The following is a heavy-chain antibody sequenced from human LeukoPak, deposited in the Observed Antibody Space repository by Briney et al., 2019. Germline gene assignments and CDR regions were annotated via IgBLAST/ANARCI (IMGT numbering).Heavy chain of an antibody. J-gene: IGHJ4*02. CDR2: IRYDGSNK. V-gene: IGHV3-30*02. D-gene: IGHD4-17*01. CDR3: AKDAISDYGDYVFDY. Sequence: PGGSLRLSCAASGFTFSSYGMHWVRQAPGKGLEWVAFIRYDGSNKYYADSVKGRFTISRDNSKNTLYLQMNSLRAEDTAVYYCAKDAISDYGDYVFDYWGQGTLVTVSS. CDR1: GFTFSSYG.